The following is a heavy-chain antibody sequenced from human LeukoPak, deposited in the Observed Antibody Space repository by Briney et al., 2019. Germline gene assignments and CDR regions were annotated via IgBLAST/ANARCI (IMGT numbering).Heavy chain of an antibody. Sequence: SETLSLTCTVSGVSINSYYWSWIRQPPGKGLEWIGYIYYSGSTNYNPSLKSRVTISVDTSKNQFSLNLRSVTAADTAVFYCARQDYGDHLFDYWGQGSLVTVSS. CDR2: IYYSGST. J-gene: IGHJ4*02. CDR1: GVSINSYY. CDR3: ARQDYGDHLFDY. D-gene: IGHD4-17*01. V-gene: IGHV4-59*08.